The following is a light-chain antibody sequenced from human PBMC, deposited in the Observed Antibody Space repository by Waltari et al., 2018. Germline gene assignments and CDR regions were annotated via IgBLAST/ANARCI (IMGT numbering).Light chain of an antibody. Sequence: QSALTQPASVSGSPGQSITISCTGGSSDVGRYNYVSWYQQFPDRAPKLIIYDVTNPPSGVSNRFSGSKSANTASLTISGLQPEDEAEYYCASYNPGSTLVFGGGTKLTVL. CDR2: DVT. CDR3: ASYNPGSTLV. V-gene: IGLV2-14*01. CDR1: SSDVGRYNY. J-gene: IGLJ3*02.